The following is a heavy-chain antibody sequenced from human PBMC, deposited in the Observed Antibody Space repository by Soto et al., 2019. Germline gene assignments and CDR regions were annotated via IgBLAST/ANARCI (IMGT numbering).Heavy chain of an antibody. Sequence: QITLKESGPTLVKPTQSLTLTCTLSGFSLTTTGVGVGWIRQPPGKALEWLALIYWDDNKRYSPSLKSRLTISKDTSKNQVVLTVTNMDPVDTATYYCARRGVWYFDLWGRGTLVTVSS. CDR2: IYWDDNK. CDR3: ARRGVWYFDL. D-gene: IGHD3-16*01. CDR1: GFSLTTTGVG. J-gene: IGHJ2*01. V-gene: IGHV2-5*02.